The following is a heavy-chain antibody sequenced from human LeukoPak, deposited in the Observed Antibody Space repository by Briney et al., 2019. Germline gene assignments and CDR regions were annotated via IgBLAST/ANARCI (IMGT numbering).Heavy chain of an antibody. Sequence: SETLSLTCTVSDGSITNYDWSWVRQPPGKGLEFIGHVHYSGTTNYNPSLRSRVTISVDTSKNQFSLKLSSVTAADTAVYYCASIPEHLSPTPPTDYWGQGTLVTVSS. CDR1: DGSITNYD. CDR3: ASIPEHLSPTPPTDY. CDR2: VHYSGTT. D-gene: IGHD1/OR15-1a*01. V-gene: IGHV4-59*12. J-gene: IGHJ4*02.